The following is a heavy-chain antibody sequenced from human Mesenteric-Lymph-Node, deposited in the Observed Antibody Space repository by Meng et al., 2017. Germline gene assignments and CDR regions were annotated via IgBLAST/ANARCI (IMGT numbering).Heavy chain of an antibody. Sequence: GGSLRLSCAASGFTFDDYAMHWVRQAPGKGLEWVSGISWNSGSIGYADSVKGRFTISRDNAKNSLYLQMNSLRAEDTAVYYCARDAGRYSSSWRYFDYWGQGTLVTVSS. CDR2: ISWNSGSI. V-gene: IGHV3-9*01. D-gene: IGHD6-13*01. J-gene: IGHJ4*02. CDR3: ARDAGRYSSSWRYFDY. CDR1: GFTFDDYA.